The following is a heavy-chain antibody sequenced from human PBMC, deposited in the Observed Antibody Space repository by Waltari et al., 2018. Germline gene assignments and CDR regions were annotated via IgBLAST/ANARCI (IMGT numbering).Heavy chain of an antibody. CDR1: GYTFTGYY. Sequence: QVQLVQSGAEVKKPGASVKVSCKASGYTFTGYYLHWGRQAPGQGLEWMGRINPNSGGTNYAQKFQGRVTMTRDTSISTAYMELSRLRSDDTAVYYCARSRDKEPYFDYWGQGTLVTVSS. CDR3: ARSRDKEPYFDY. D-gene: IGHD1-26*01. CDR2: INPNSGGT. J-gene: IGHJ4*02. V-gene: IGHV1-2*06.